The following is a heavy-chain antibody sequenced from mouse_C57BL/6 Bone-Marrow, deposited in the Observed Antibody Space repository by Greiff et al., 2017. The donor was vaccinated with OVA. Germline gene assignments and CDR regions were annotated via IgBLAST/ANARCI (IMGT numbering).Heavy chain of an antibody. CDR2: IWSGGST. J-gene: IGHJ3*01. D-gene: IGHD1-1*02. Sequence: VQLQQSGPGLVQPSQSLSITCTVSGFSLTSYGVHWVRQSPGKGLEWLGVIWSGGSTDYNAAIISRLGTSKDNSKSQVFFKRNSVQADDTAIYYCARNFGTAWFAYWGQGTLVTVSA. CDR3: ARNFGTAWFAY. V-gene: IGHV2-2*01. CDR1: GFSLTSYG.